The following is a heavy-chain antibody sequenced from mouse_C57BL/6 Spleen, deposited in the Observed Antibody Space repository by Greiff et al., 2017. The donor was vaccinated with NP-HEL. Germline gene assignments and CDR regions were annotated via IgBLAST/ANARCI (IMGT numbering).Heavy chain of an antibody. D-gene: IGHD1-1*01. CDR2: INPSNGGT. J-gene: IGHJ2*01. CDR1: GYTFTSYW. V-gene: IGHV1-53*01. Sequence: QVQLKEPGTELVKPGASVKLSCKASGYTFTSYWMHWVKQRPGQGLEWIGNINPSNGGTNYNEKFKSKATLTVDKSSSTAYMQLSSLTSEDSAVYYCARWDTTVVGFDYWGQGTTLTVSS. CDR3: ARWDTTVVGFDY.